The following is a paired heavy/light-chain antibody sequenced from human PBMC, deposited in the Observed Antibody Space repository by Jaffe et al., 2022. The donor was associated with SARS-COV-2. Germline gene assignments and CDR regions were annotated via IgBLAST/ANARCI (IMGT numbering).Light chain of an antibody. V-gene: IGLV2-14*01. CDR1: SSDVGGYNY. Sequence: QSALTQPASVSGSPGQSITISCTGTSSDVGGYNYVSWYQQHPGKAPKLMIYDVSNRPSGVSNRFSGSKSGNTASLTISGLQAEDEADYYCSSYTSSSTLFVFGTGTKVTVL. CDR3: SSYTSSSTLFV. CDR2: DVS. J-gene: IGLJ1*01.
Heavy chain of an antibody. D-gene: IGHD3-22*01. CDR3: AKDISITMIVVVITPSGPAFDP. V-gene: IGHV3-23*04. CDR2: ISGSGGST. J-gene: IGHJ5*02. Sequence: EVQLVESGGGLVQPGGSLRLSCAASGFTFSSYAMSWVRQAPGKGLEWVSAISGSGGSTYYADSVKGRFTISRDNSKNTLYLQMNSLRAEDTAVYYCAKDISITMIVVVITPSGPAFDPWGQGTLVTVSS. CDR1: GFTFSSYA.